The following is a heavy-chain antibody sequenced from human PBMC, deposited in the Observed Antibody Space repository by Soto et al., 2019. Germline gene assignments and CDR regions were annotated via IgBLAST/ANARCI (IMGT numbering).Heavy chain of an antibody. V-gene: IGHV1-3*05. CDR1: GYTFTGYA. CDR2: INAGNGNT. D-gene: IGHD6-19*01. CDR3: ARAVAVPADFDY. J-gene: IGHJ4*02. Sequence: QVQLVQSGAEEKKPGASVKVSCKASGYTFTGYAMHWVRQAPGQRLEWVGWINAGNGNTKYSQKFQGRVTIPRDTSASTAYMELSSLRSEDTAVYYCARAVAVPADFDYWGQGTLVTVSS.